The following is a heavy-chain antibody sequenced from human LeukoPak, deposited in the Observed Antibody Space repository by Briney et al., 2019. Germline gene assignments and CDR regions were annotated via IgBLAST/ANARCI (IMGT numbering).Heavy chain of an antibody. CDR1: GGSISSSSYY. CDR2: IYYSGST. J-gene: IGHJ3*02. V-gene: IGHV4-39*07. D-gene: IGHD6-19*01. CDR3: ARDLVVAEAPDAFDI. Sequence: SETLSLTCTVSGGSISSSSYYWGWIRQPPGKGLEWIGSIYYSGSTYYNPSLKSRVTISVDTSKNQFSLKLSSVTAADTAVYYCARDLVVAEAPDAFDIWGQGTMVTVSS.